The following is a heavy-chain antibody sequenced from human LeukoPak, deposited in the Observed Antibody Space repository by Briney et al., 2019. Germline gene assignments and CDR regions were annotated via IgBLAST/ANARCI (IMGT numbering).Heavy chain of an antibody. CDR3: ASSSWYALDY. CDR1: GFTFSSHE. D-gene: IGHD6-13*01. CDR2: ISSSGSTM. V-gene: IGHV3-48*03. Sequence: PGGSLRLSCVASGFTFSSHEMNWVRQAPGKGLEWISYISSSGSTMYYADSVKGRFTISRDNAKNSLYLQMNSLRAEDTAIYYCASSSWYALDYWDQGTLVTVSS. J-gene: IGHJ4*02.